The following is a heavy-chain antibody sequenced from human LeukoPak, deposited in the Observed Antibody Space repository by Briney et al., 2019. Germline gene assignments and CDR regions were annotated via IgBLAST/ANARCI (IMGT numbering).Heavy chain of an antibody. V-gene: IGHV1-2*04. CDR2: INPNSGGT. J-gene: IGHJ4*02. D-gene: IGHD6-13*01. CDR1: GYTFTGYY. Sequence: ASVKVSCKASGYTFTGYYMHWVRQAPGQGLEWMGWINPNSGGTNYAQKFQGWVTMTRDTSISTAYMELSRLRSDDTAVYYCASSYSSSWYNFDYGGRGPLVTVSS. CDR3: ASSYSSSWYNFDY.